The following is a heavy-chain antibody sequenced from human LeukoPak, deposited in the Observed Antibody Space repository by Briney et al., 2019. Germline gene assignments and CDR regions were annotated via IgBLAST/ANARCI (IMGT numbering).Heavy chain of an antibody. J-gene: IGHJ4*02. CDR2: ISGSGGST. CDR3: AKGTDYYDSSGPSDY. Sequence: GGSLRLSCAASRFTFNSYAMSWVRQAPGKGLEWVSAISGSGGSTYYADPVKGRFTISRDNSKNTLYLQMNSLRAEDTAVYYCAKGTDYYDSSGPSDYWGQGTLVTVSS. V-gene: IGHV3-23*01. D-gene: IGHD3-22*01. CDR1: RFTFNSYA.